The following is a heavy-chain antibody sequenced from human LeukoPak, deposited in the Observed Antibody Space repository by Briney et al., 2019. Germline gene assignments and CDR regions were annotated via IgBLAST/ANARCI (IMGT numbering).Heavy chain of an antibody. CDR1: GFTFSIYN. J-gene: IGHJ4*02. D-gene: IGHD2-2*01. CDR3: ARDSSDIVVVYGFDY. V-gene: IGHV3-30-3*01. Sequence: GGSLRLSCAASGFTFSIYNMHWVRQAPGKGLEWVAVMSYDGSNKYHADSVKGRFTISRDNSKNTLYLQMSSLRAEDTAVYCCARDSSDIVVVYGFDYWGQGTLVTVSS. CDR2: MSYDGSNK.